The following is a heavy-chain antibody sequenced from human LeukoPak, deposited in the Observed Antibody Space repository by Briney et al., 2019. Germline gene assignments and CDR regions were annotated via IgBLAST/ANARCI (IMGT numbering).Heavy chain of an antibody. V-gene: IGHV1-3*01. CDR1: AYSFTIYT. CDR2: INAGNGNR. J-gene: IGHJ3*02. CDR3: ARTTRSWYEDNDAFDI. Sequence: GASVTVSCKASAYSFTIYTIHWVRQAPGQRLEWMGWINAGNGNRRYSQNFQGRITITRDTSATTAYMGLSSLRPEDTAVYYCARTTRSWYEDNDAFDIWGQGTTVTVSS. D-gene: IGHD6-13*01.